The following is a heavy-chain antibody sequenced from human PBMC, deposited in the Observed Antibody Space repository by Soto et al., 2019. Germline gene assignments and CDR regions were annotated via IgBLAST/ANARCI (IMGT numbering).Heavy chain of an antibody. V-gene: IGHV3-30-3*01. Sequence: PGGSLRLSCAASGFTFSSYAMHWVRQAPGKGLEWVAVISYDGSNKYYADSVKGRFTISRDNSKNTLYLQMNSLRAEDTAVYYCAREDGKKQLAIYYYYYYGMDVWGQGTSVTVSS. CDR3: AREDGKKQLAIYYYYYYGMDV. D-gene: IGHD6-13*01. CDR2: ISYDGSNK. J-gene: IGHJ6*02. CDR1: GFTFSSYA.